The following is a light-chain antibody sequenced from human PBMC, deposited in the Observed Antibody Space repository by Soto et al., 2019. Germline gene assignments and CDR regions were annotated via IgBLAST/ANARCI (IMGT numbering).Light chain of an antibody. V-gene: IGKV1-33*01. CDR1: QDISIY. CDR2: DAS. CDR3: QQYDNLLRT. J-gene: IGKJ4*01. Sequence: DIQMTQSPSSLSASVGDRVTIACQASQDISIYLNWYQQKPGKAPKLLIYDASNLETGVPSRFTGSGSGTDFTFTISTLQPEDIATYYCQQYDNLLRTFGGGTKVEIK.